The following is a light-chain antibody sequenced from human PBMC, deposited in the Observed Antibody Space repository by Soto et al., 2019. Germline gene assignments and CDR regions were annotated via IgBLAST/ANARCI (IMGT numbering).Light chain of an antibody. J-gene: IGKJ5*01. V-gene: IGKV3-11*01. CDR2: DAS. CDR3: QQRSNWPIT. CDR1: QIVSSY. Sequence: EIVLTQSPATLSLSPWERATLSCMASQIVSSYLAWYQQKPGQAPRLLIYDASNRATGIPARFSGSGSGTDFTLTISSLEPEDFAVYYCQQRSNWPITFGQGTRLEI.